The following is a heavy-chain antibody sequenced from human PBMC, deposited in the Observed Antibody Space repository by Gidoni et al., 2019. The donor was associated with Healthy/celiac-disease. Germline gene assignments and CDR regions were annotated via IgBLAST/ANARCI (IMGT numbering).Heavy chain of an antibody. Sequence: QVTLKESGPVLVKPTETLTLTCPVSGFSLSNARMGVSWIRQPPGKALEWLAHIFSNDEKSYSTSLKSRLTISKDTSKSQVVLTMTNMDPVDTATYYCARQGSYQGGYFDYWGQGTLVTVSS. CDR2: IFSNDEK. V-gene: IGHV2-26*01. CDR3: ARQGSYQGGYFDY. CDR1: GFSLSNARMG. J-gene: IGHJ4*02. D-gene: IGHD1-26*01.